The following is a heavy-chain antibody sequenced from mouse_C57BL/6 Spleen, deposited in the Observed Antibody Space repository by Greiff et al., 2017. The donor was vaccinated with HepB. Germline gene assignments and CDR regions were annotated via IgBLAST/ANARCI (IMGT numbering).Heavy chain of an antibody. V-gene: IGHV14-2*02. CDR2: IDPKDGET. Sequence: VQLQQPGAELVKPGASVKLSCKASGFTFNDYYMHWVKQRPEQGLEWIGRIDPKDGETKYDPKFKGKATITADTSSNTAYLQLSSLTSEDTAVYYCARTGECDYWGQGTTVTVSA. CDR1: GFTFNDYY. CDR3: ARTGECDY. D-gene: IGHD2-13*01. J-gene: IGHJ2*01.